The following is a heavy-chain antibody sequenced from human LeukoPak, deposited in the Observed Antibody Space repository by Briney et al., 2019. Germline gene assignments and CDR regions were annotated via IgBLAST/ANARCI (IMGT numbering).Heavy chain of an antibody. CDR3: ARGGYDSGSYYKGPLYYFDY. D-gene: IGHD3-10*01. J-gene: IGHJ4*02. CDR2: ISGSGGST. V-gene: IGHV3-23*01. CDR1: GFIFSSYG. Sequence: GGSLRLSCAASGFIFSSYGMSWVRQARGKGLEWVSAISGSGGSTYYADSVKGRFTISRDNSKNTLYLQMNSLRAEDTAVYYCARGGYDSGSYYKGPLYYFDYWGQGTLVTVSS.